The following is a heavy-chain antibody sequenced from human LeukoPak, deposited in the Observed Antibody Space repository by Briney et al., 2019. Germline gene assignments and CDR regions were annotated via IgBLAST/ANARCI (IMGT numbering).Heavy chain of an antibody. CDR3: ARGVAAPDDAFDI. V-gene: IGHV3-66*01. CDR1: GFTVSNNY. Sequence: GGSLRLSCAASGFTVSNNYMSWVRQAPGKGLEWVSVIYSGGSTDYADSVKGRFTISRDNSKNTLYLQMNSLRVEDTAVYYYARGVAAPDDAFDIWGQGTMVTVSS. CDR2: IYSGGST. J-gene: IGHJ3*02. D-gene: IGHD2-15*01.